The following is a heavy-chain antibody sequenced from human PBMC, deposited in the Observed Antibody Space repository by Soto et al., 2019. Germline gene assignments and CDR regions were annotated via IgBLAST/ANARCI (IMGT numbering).Heavy chain of an antibody. CDR3: ASQLWSHDAFDV. Sequence: QVQLVDSGGGLVKPGGSLRLSCTASGFTLTNYFVSWIRQAPGEGLEWIAYINNRGSAIYYTDSVKGRFTISRDNAKNSLFVQMDSLRAEDTAVYYCASQLWSHDAFDVWGRGTMVNVSS. J-gene: IGHJ3*01. CDR1: GFTLTNYF. CDR2: INNRGSAI. D-gene: IGHD1-1*01. V-gene: IGHV3-11*01.